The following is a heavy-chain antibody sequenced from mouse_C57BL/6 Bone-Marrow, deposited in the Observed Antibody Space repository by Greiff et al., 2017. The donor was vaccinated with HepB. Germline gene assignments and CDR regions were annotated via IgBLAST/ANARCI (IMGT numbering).Heavy chain of an antibody. V-gene: IGHV1-64*01. CDR2: IHPNSGST. J-gene: IGHJ2*01. CDR1: GYTFTSYW. CDR3: ANQSPAKGNY. Sequence: QVQLQQPGAELVKPGASVKLSCKASGYTFTSYWMHWVKQRPGQGLEWIGMIHPNSGSTNYNEKFKSKATLTVYKSSTTAYMQLISLTSEDSAVYYCANQSPAKGNYWGQGTTLTVSS. D-gene: IGHD1-2*01.